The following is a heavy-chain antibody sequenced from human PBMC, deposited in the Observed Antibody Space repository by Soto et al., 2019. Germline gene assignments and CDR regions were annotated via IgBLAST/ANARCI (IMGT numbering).Heavy chain of an antibody. J-gene: IGHJ5*02. CDR2: ISSNSAYI. V-gene: IGHV3-21*01. Sequence: SGGSLRLSCAASGFTFRSFTMNWVRQAPGKGLEWVSTISSNSAYIYYTDALRGRFTISRDNAKNSLHLQMNSLRAEDTAVYYCTRDASRDSSARGWFDPWGPGTLVTV. CDR3: TRDASRDSSARGWFDP. CDR1: GFTFRSFT. D-gene: IGHD6-13*01.